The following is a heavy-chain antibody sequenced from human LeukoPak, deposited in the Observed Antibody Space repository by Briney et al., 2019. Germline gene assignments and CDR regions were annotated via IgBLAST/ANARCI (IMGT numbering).Heavy chain of an antibody. J-gene: IGHJ4*02. CDR2: INHSGST. D-gene: IGHD5-24*01. CDR1: GGXFSGYY. V-gene: IGHV4-34*01. Sequence: SETLSLTCAVYGGXFSGYYWSWIRQPPGKGLEWIGEINHSGSTNYNPSLKSRVTISVDTSKNQFSLKLSSVTTADTAVYYCATAGGDGYIKIHLLCYGGQETLVTVSS. CDR3: ATAGGDGYIKIHLLCY.